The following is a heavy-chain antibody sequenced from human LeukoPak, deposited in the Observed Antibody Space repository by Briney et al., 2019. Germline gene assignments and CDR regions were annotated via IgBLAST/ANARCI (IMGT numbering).Heavy chain of an antibody. CDR3: AKRPPGSGRYYLDY. CDR1: GFTFSGYS. D-gene: IGHD6-19*01. Sequence: KSGGSLRLSCAASGFTFSGYSMNWVRQAPGKGLEWVSSISSSSSYIYYADSVKGRFTISRDNAKNSLYLQMNSLRSEDTALYYCAKRPPGSGRYYLDYWGQGTLVTVSS. J-gene: IGHJ4*02. V-gene: IGHV3-21*04. CDR2: ISSSSSYI.